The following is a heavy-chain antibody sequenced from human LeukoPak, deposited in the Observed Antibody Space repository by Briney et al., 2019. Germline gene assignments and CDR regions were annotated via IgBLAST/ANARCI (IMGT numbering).Heavy chain of an antibody. Sequence: KPSETLSLTCIVSSGSINDYYWSWIRQPPGKGLEWIGYIYYSGSTSYNPSLKSRATISVDTSKNHLSLKLSSVTAADTSVYYCASVHNSRTYWFDPRGQGTLVTVSS. CDR2: IYYSGST. CDR1: SGSINDYY. V-gene: IGHV4-59*01. J-gene: IGHJ5*02. CDR3: ASVHNSRTYWFDP. D-gene: IGHD2-2*01.